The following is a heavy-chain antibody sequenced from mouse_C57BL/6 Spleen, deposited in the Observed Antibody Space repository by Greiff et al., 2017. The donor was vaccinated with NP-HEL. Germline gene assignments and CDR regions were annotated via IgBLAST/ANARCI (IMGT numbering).Heavy chain of an antibody. CDR2: ILTGSGST. CDR3: ARGDYLFAY. D-gene: IGHD2-13*01. CDR1: GYTFTGYW. V-gene: IGHV1-9*01. Sequence: QVQLKQSGAELMKPGASVKLSCKATGYTFTGYWIEWVKQRPGHGLEWIGEILTGSGSTNSNEKFKGKATFTADTSSNTAYMQLSSLTTEDSAIYYCARGDYLFAYWGQGTLVTVSA. J-gene: IGHJ3*01.